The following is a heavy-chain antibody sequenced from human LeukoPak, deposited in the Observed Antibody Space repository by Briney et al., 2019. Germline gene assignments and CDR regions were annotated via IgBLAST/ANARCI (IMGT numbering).Heavy chain of an antibody. D-gene: IGHD1-14*01. CDR1: GFTFRHAW. V-gene: IGHV3-15*05. CDR3: ARSLIQGTTTAGV. Sequence: GGSLRLSYKGSGFTFRHAWMSWVRQAPEKGLEWVGRIKSGAEGGTAEYAAPVSGRFTISRDDSKNTLFLQMNSLKTEDTAVYYCARSLIQGTTTAGVGGRGSLVTVSS. CDR2: IKSGAEGGTA. J-gene: IGHJ4*02.